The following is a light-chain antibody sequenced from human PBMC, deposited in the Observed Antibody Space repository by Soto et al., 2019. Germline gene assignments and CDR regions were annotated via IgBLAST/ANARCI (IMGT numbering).Light chain of an antibody. V-gene: IGLV2-8*01. J-gene: IGLJ3*02. CDR1: SSDVGAYNY. CDR2: DVS. CDR3: SSYAGSSWV. Sequence: QSALTQPPSASGSPGQSVTISCTGTSSDVGAYNYVSWYQQNPGKAPKLMIYDVSKRPSGVPYRFSGSKSGNAASLTVSGLQGEDEADYYCSSYAGSSWVFGGGTKLTVL.